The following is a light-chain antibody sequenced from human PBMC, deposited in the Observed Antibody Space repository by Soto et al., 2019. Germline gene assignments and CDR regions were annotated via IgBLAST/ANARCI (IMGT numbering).Light chain of an antibody. CDR3: QQANSYPIT. CDR2: AAS. Sequence: DIQMTQSPSSVSASVGVRVTITCRASQDISSWLAWYQQKPGKAPKLLISAASSLQSGVPSRFSGGGSGTDFTLTISSLQPDDPATYYCQQANSYPITFGQGTRLEIK. J-gene: IGKJ5*01. CDR1: QDISSW. V-gene: IGKV1-12*01.